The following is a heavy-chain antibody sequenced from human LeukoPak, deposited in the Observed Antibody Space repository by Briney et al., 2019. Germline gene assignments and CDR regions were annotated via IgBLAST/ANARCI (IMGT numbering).Heavy chain of an antibody. CDR3: AKGDYGGNGIDY. CDR2: ISSSSSNI. D-gene: IGHD4-23*01. CDR1: GFXFSSYS. Sequence: PGGSLRLSCAASGFXFSSYSMNWIRQAPGKGLEWVSYISSSSSNILYADSVEGRFTISRDSSSNTVSLQMNSLRAEDTAVYYCAKGDYGGNGIDYWGLGTLVTVSS. V-gene: IGHV3-48*01. J-gene: IGHJ4*02.